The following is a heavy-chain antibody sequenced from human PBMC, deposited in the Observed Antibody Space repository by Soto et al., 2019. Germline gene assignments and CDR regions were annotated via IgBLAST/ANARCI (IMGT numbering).Heavy chain of an antibody. CDR2: INPNSGGT. J-gene: IGHJ4*02. CDR1: GYTFTGYY. V-gene: IGHV1-2*04. Sequence: ASVKVSCKASGYTFTGYYMHWVRQAPGQGLEWMGWINPNSGGTNYAQKFQGWVTMTRDTSISTAYMELSRLRSDDTAVYYCARETAVAGTRGLDYWGQGTLVTVSS. D-gene: IGHD6-19*01. CDR3: ARETAVAGTRGLDY.